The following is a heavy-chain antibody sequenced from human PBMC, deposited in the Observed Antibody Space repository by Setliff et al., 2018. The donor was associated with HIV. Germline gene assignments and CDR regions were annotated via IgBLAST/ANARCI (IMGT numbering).Heavy chain of an antibody. V-gene: IGHV4-39*01. D-gene: IGHD3-10*01. Sequence: SETLSLTCTVAGGSISTSRYYWGWIRQPPGKGLEWIGSINYRGNTYYNPSLKSRAAISVDTSKNQISLKLSSVTAADTAVYYCASLDGSESPYIYYYYMDVWGEGTAVTVSS. CDR1: GGSISTSRYY. CDR2: INYRGNT. CDR3: ASLDGSESPYIYYYYMDV. J-gene: IGHJ6*03.